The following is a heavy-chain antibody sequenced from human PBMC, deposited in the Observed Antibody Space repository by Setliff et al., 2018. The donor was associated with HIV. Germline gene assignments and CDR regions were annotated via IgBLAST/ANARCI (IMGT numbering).Heavy chain of an antibody. D-gene: IGHD3-3*01. CDR2: ISHDGLST. Sequence: GSLRLSCAASGFSFGNHWMYWVRQAPGKGLEWVLRISHDGLSTSYADSVKGRFSISRDNAKNTLYLQMNSLSAEDTAVYFCARDLEWLLYDYWGPGTLVTVSS. CDR1: GFSFGNHW. CDR3: ARDLEWLLYDY. V-gene: IGHV3-74*01. J-gene: IGHJ4*02.